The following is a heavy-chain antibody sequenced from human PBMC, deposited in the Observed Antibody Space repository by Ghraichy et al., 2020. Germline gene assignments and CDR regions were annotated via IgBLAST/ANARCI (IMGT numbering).Heavy chain of an antibody. D-gene: IGHD1-26*01. V-gene: IGHV1-2*02. J-gene: IGHJ4*02. CDR2: MNPNSGGT. CDR1: GYTFTDYY. CDR3: SRDVSGSYDY. Sequence: ASVKVSCKASGYTFTDYYMHWVRQAPGQGLEWMGLMNPNSGGTTYAQKFQGRVTMTRDTSISTAYMVLSRLTSDDTALYYCSRDVSGSYDYWGQGTLVTVSS.